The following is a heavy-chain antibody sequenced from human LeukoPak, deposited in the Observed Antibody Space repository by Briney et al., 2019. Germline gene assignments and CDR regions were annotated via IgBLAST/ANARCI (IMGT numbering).Heavy chain of an antibody. CDR2: MNPNSGNT. Sequence: ASVKVSCKASGYTFTSYDINWVRQATGQGLEWMGWMNPNSGNTGSAQKFQGRVTMTRSTSISTAYMELSSLRSEDTAVYYCARQRPYCSGGSCYRLQFDPWGQGTLVTVSS. CDR3: ARQRPYCSGGSCYRLQFDP. D-gene: IGHD2-15*01. V-gene: IGHV1-8*01. CDR1: GYTFTSYD. J-gene: IGHJ5*02.